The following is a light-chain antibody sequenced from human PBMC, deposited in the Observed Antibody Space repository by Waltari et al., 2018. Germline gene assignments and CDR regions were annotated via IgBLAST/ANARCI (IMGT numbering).Light chain of an antibody. Sequence: EIVMTQSPATLSVSPGETATLSCRASHSVSSNVAWYQKKPGQAPRLLIYDASTRATSIPAKFRGSGSGTEFTLTISSLQSEDFAVYYCQQYNRWPPITFGRGTRLEIK. CDR1: HSVSSN. CDR2: DAS. J-gene: IGKJ5*01. V-gene: IGKV3-15*01. CDR3: QQYNRWPPIT.